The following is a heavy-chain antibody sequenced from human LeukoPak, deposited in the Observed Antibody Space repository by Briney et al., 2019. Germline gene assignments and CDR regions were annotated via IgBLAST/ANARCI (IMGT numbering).Heavy chain of an antibody. CDR1: GYSISSGYY. CDR3: ARSAWEYFDY. D-gene: IGHD1-26*01. V-gene: IGHV4-38-2*01. CDR2: IYHSGST. J-gene: IGHJ4*02. Sequence: SETPSLTCAVSGYSISSGYYWGWIRQPPGKGLEWIGSIYHSGSTYYNPSLKSRVTISVDTSKNQFSLKLSSVTAADTAVYYCARSAWEYFDYWGQGTLVTVSS.